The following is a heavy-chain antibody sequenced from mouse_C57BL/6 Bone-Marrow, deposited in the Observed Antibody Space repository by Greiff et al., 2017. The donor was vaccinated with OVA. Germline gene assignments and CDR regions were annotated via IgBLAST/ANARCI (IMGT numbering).Heavy chain of an antibody. J-gene: IGHJ2*01. CDR3: ARHGSSPYYFDY. CDR2: ISSGSSTI. Sequence: EVKVEESGGGLVKPGGSLKLSCAASGFTFSDYGMHWVRQAPEKGLEWVAYISSGSSTIYYADTVKGRFTISRDNAKNTLFLQMTSLRSEDTAMYYCARHGSSPYYFDYWGQGTTLTVSS. D-gene: IGHD1-1*01. CDR1: GFTFSDYG. V-gene: IGHV5-17*01.